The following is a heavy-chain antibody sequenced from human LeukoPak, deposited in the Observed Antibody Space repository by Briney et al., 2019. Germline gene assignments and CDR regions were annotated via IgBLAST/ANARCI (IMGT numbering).Heavy chain of an antibody. Sequence: GGSLRLSCAASGSTFSSYGMHWVRQAPGKGLEWVAFIRYDGSNKYYADSVKGRFTISRDNSKNTLYLQMNSLRAEDTAVYYCAKESYYDFWSGYSYYFDYWGQGTLVTVSS. CDR1: GSTFSSYG. CDR3: AKESYYDFWSGYSYYFDY. J-gene: IGHJ4*02. V-gene: IGHV3-30*02. D-gene: IGHD3-3*01. CDR2: IRYDGSNK.